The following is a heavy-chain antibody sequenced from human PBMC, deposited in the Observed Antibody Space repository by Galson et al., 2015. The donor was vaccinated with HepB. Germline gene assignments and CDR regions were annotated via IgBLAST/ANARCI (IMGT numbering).Heavy chain of an antibody. Sequence: VKVSCKASGYTFTDYVVNWVRQAPGQGLEWMGWMNTNTGKPTYAPGFAGRFVFSLDTSVTTAYLQISSLETDDTAVYYCARSPLRFLDWLPYYGYYYMDVWGEGTTVTVSS. J-gene: IGHJ6*03. V-gene: IGHV7-4-1*02. CDR1: GYTFTDYV. CDR3: ARSPLRFLDWLPYYGYYYMDV. CDR2: MNTNTGKP. D-gene: IGHD3-3*01.